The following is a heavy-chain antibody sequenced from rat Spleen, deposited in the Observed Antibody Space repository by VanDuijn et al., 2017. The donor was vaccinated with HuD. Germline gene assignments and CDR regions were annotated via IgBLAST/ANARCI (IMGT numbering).Heavy chain of an antibody. Sequence: EVQLVESDGGLVQPGRSLKLSCAASGFTFSDYGMTWIRQAPGKGLEWVASITHTGGNTYYPDSVKGRFTISRDNAKSTLYLQMNSLRSEDTATYFCTSGGYNLSLDYWGQGVMVTVSS. CDR3: TSGGYNLSLDY. J-gene: IGHJ2*01. CDR1: GFTFSDYG. V-gene: IGHV5-31*01. CDR2: ITHTGGNT. D-gene: IGHD1-4*01.